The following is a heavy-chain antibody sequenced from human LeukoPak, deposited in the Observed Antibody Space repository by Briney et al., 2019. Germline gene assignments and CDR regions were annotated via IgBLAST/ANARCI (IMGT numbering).Heavy chain of an antibody. Sequence: SETLSLTCAVYGGSFSGYYWSWIRQPPEKGLEWIGEINHSGSTNYNPSLKSRVTISVDTSKNQFSLKLSSVTAADTAVYYCARTRITGTTPFHYWGQGTLVTVSS. J-gene: IGHJ4*02. CDR3: ARTRITGTTPFHY. CDR2: INHSGST. V-gene: IGHV4-34*01. CDR1: GGSFSGYY. D-gene: IGHD1-7*01.